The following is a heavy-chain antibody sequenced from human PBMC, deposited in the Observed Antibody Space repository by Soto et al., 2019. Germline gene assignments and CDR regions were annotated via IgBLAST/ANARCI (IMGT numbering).Heavy chain of an antibody. D-gene: IGHD6-19*01. CDR2: IKEDGSEK. CDR1: GFTFSNYW. V-gene: IGHV3-7*01. CDR3: ARFFGRSGWSF. Sequence: GGSLRLSCAGSGFTFSNYWMTWVRQAAGKGLEWVANIKEDGSEKNYVDSVKGRFTISRDNAKNSLYLQMNSLRAEDTAVYYCARFFGRSGWSFWGQGTLVTVSS. J-gene: IGHJ4*02.